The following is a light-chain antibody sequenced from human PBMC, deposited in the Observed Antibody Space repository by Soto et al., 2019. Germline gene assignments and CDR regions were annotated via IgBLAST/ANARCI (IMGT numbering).Light chain of an antibody. V-gene: IGKV1-5*01. CDR2: DAS. CDR1: QSLRGW. CDR3: QQYITYST. J-gene: IGKJ5*01. Sequence: DIQMTQSPSTLSASVGDRVTTTCRASQSLRGWLAWYQLRPGKAPKALIYDASTLASGVPSRFNGSGSGTEFTLTISSLQPDDFATYYCQQYITYSTFGQGTRL.